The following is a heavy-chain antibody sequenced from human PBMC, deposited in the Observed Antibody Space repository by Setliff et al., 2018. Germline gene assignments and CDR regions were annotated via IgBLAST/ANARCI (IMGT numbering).Heavy chain of an antibody. CDR1: GASISSDAYY. D-gene: IGHD1-7*01. CDR2: IYYSGST. J-gene: IGHJ2*01. V-gene: IGHV4-31*03. CDR3: ARSRTTAVKGGVFAV. Sequence: LSLTCIVSGASISSDAYYWSWIRQHPGKGLEWIGYIYYSGSTYYNPYLKSRVTISLDTSKNQFSLELSSVTAADTAVYYCARSRTTAVKGGVFAVWGRGTLVTVSS.